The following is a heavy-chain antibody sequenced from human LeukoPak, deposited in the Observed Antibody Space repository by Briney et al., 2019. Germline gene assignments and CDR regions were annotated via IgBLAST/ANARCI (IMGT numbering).Heavy chain of an antibody. Sequence: PSETLSLTCAVYGGSFSGYYWGWIRQPPGKGLEWIASIYHSGSTYYNPSLKRRVTISVDTSKNQFSLKLSSVTAADTAVYYCARVLDYYGSGTYSFDYWGQGTLVTVSS. CDR2: IYHSGST. J-gene: IGHJ4*02. CDR3: ARVLDYYGSGTYSFDY. D-gene: IGHD3-10*01. V-gene: IGHV4-38-2*01. CDR1: GGSFSGYY.